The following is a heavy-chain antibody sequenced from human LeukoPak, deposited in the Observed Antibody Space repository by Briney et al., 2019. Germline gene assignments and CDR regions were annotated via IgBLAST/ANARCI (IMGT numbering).Heavy chain of an antibody. CDR3: AKEIYGDSTGGRFQH. D-gene: IGHD4-17*01. Sequence: GGSLRLSCAASGFTFSSYAMSWVRQAAGKGLEWVSVISGGGGSTYYADSVKGRFTISRDNSKNTLYLQMNSLRAEDTAVYYCAKEIYGDSTGGRFQHWGQGTLVTVSS. J-gene: IGHJ1*01. CDR1: GFTFSSYA. V-gene: IGHV3-23*01. CDR2: ISGGGGST.